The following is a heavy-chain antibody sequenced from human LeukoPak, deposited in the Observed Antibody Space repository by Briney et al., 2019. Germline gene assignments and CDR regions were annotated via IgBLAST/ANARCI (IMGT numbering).Heavy chain of an antibody. D-gene: IGHD3-10*01. V-gene: IGHV4-34*01. Sequence: PSETLSLTCAVYGRSFSGYYWSWIRQPPGKGLEWIGEINHSGSTNYNPSLKSRVTISVDTSKNQFSLKLSSVTAADTAVYYCAREDRGYYYYMDVWGKGTTVTISS. CDR2: INHSGST. CDR1: GRSFSGYY. J-gene: IGHJ6*03. CDR3: AREDRGYYYYMDV.